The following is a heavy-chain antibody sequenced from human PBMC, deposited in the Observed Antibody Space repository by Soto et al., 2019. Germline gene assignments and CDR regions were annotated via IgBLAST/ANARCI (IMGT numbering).Heavy chain of an antibody. J-gene: IGHJ6*02. Sequence: SETLSLTCTVSGGSIRNGDYYWGWIRQPPGKGLEWIGYVYYSGSTYYNPSLKSRVTISVDTSKNQFSLKLSSVTAADTAVYYCAREGSSSPTYYYYGMDVWGQGTTVTVSS. D-gene: IGHD6-6*01. CDR2: VYYSGST. CDR3: AREGSSSPTYYYYGMDV. CDR1: GGSIRNGDYY. V-gene: IGHV4-30-4*01.